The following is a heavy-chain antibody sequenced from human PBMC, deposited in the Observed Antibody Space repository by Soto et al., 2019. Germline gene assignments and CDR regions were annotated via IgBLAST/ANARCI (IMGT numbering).Heavy chain of an antibody. V-gene: IGHV1-18*01. CDR3: VRLPWVDYGGIFDP. CDR2: ISAHNGNT. CDR1: GYTFTSYG. D-gene: IGHD2-15*01. Sequence: GASVKVSCKASGYTFTSYGISWVRQAPGQGLEWMGWISAHNGNTKYVQKLQGRVTMTTDTSTSTAYMELRSLRSDDTAVYYCVRLPWVDYGGIFDPWGQGTLVTVSS. J-gene: IGHJ5*02.